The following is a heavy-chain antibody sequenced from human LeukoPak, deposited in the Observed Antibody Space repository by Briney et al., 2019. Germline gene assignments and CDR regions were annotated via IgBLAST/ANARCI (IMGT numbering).Heavy chain of an antibody. CDR3: AKEFVDDIEHLYAYDY. CDR2: ISSSSSYI. Sequence: GGSLRLSCAASGFTFSSYSMNWVRQAPGKGLEWVSSISSSSSYIYYADSVKGRFTISRDNAKNSLYLQMNSLRAEDTAVYYCAKEFVDDIEHLYAYDYWGQGTLVTVSS. CDR1: GFTFSSYS. J-gene: IGHJ4*02. D-gene: IGHD3-9*01. V-gene: IGHV3-21*01.